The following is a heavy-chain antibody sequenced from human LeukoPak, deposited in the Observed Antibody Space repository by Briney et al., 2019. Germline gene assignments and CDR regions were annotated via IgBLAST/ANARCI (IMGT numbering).Heavy chain of an antibody. CDR1: GYTFTTYG. Sequence: ASVKVSCKASGYTFTTYGISWVRQAPGQGLEWMGWISAYNGNTNYAQKLQGRVSMTTDTSTNTAYMELSSLRSEDTAVYYCATRTSGWYLWYFDLWGRGTLVTVSS. V-gene: IGHV1-18*01. CDR3: ATRTSGWYLWYFDL. CDR2: ISAYNGNT. J-gene: IGHJ2*01. D-gene: IGHD6-19*01.